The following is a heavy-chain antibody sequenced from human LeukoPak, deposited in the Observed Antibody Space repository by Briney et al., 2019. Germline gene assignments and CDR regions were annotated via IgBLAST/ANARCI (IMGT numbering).Heavy chain of an antibody. CDR3: AKVEDSSGYYYFDY. J-gene: IGHJ4*02. CDR1: GFTFSSYG. V-gene: IGHV3-30*18. Sequence: PGGSLRLSCAASGFTFSSYGMHWVRQAPGKGLEWVAIISYDGSNKYYADSVKGRFTISRDNSKNTLYLQSNSLRAEDTAVYYCAKVEDSSGYYYFDYWGQGTLVTVSS. D-gene: IGHD3-22*01. CDR2: ISYDGSNK.